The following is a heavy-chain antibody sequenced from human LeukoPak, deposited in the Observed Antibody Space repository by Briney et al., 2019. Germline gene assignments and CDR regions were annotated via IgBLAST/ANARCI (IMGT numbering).Heavy chain of an antibody. J-gene: IGHJ4*02. CDR1: GVTVSSNY. Sequence: GGSLRLSCAASGVTVSSNYMSWVRQAPGKGLEWVSEIYSDGSTYYEASVKGRFSISRDNSKNTLYLQMNSLRAEDTAVYYCATAIVGATEDYWGQGTLVTVSS. CDR2: IYSDGST. V-gene: IGHV3-53*01. CDR3: ATAIVGATEDY. D-gene: IGHD1-26*01.